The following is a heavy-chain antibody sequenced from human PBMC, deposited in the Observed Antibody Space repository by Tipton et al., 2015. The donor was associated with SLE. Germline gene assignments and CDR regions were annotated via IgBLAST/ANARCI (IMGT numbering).Heavy chain of an antibody. V-gene: IGHV4-34*01. CDR2: INHSGTT. J-gene: IGHJ4*02. CDR3: ARQVPVDRRGGFDY. D-gene: IGHD2-2*01. Sequence: TLSLTCAVYGGSFSGYFWTWIRQPPGKGLEWIGAINHSGTTNYNLSLKSRVTMSADTSRNQFSLRLTSLTATDTALYRCARQVPVDRRGGFDYWGQGILVSVSS. CDR1: GGSFSGYF.